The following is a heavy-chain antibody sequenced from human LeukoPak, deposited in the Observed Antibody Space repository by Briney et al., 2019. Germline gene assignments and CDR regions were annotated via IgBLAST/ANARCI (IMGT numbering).Heavy chain of an antibody. CDR3: ARDGYCSGSSCYSTTDY. Sequence: PGGSLRLSCAASGFTFSSYWMSGVRQAPGEGREGGANIKQGGSEKYYGDCVEGRFTISRDNAKNAVYLQMHSLRAEDTAVYYCARDGYCSGSSCYSTTDYWGHGTLVTVSS. CDR1: GFTFSSYW. J-gene: IGHJ4*01. V-gene: IGHV3-7*01. CDR2: IKQGGSEK. D-gene: IGHD2-15*01.